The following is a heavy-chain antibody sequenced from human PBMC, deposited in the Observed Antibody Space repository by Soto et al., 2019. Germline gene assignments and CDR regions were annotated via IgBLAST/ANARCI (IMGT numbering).Heavy chain of an antibody. V-gene: IGHV1-2*04. J-gene: IGHJ5*02. Sequence: APVKVSCMAFRYTFTGYYIHCVRQPPGQGLEWMAYIDPNSGATKYAQKFQGLVTLTRDTSIRTAYMELTSLRSDDTAVYYCARGGCTIFDPLPWGQGTLVTVSS. CDR1: RYTFTGYY. CDR3: ARGGCTIFDPLP. D-gene: IGHD3-3*01. CDR2: IDPNSGAT.